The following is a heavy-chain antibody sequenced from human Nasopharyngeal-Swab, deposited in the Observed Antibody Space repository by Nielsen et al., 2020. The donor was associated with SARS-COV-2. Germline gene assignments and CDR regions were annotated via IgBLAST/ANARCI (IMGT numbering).Heavy chain of an antibody. D-gene: IGHD3-3*01. CDR1: GYTFTSYG. J-gene: IGHJ6*02. CDR2: ISAYNGNT. V-gene: IGHV1-18*01. CDR3: ARDLDGAHSNLRTYYDFWSGRGTGGMDV. Sequence: ASVKVSCKASGYTFTSYGISWVRQAPGQGLEWMGWISAYNGNTNYAQKLQGRVTMTTDTSTSTAYMELRSLRSDDTAVYYCARDLDGAHSNLRTYYDFWSGRGTGGMDVWGQGTTVTVSS.